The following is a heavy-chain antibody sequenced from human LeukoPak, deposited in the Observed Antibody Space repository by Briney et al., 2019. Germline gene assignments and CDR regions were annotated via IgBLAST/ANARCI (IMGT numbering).Heavy chain of an antibody. D-gene: IGHD3-22*01. CDR1: GFTFSDYY. CDR3: ARYAAGGTDDYYDSEDEGIPVISPAPMLDY. V-gene: IGHV3-11*04. CDR2: ISSSGSTI. J-gene: IGHJ4*02. Sequence: GGSLRLSCAASGFTFSDYYMSWIRQAPGKGLEWVSYISSSGSTICYADSVKGRFTISRDNAKNSLYLQMNSLRAEDTAVYYCARYAAGGTDDYYDSEDEGIPVISPAPMLDYWGQGTLVTVSS.